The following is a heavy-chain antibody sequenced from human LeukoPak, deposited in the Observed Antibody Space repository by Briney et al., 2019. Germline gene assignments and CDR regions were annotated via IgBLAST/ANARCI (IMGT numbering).Heavy chain of an antibody. CDR3: AREGGFYRPLDY. D-gene: IGHD3-3*01. CDR2: VHLDGRT. V-gene: IGHV4-4*02. CDR1: GASVINTNW. Sequence: SETLSLTCGVSGASVINTNWWTWVRQPPGKGLEWIGEVHLDGRTNYNPSLESRLTMSVDLSENQVSLKLTSVTAADTAVYYCAREGGFYRPLDYSGQGTLVTVSS. J-gene: IGHJ4*02.